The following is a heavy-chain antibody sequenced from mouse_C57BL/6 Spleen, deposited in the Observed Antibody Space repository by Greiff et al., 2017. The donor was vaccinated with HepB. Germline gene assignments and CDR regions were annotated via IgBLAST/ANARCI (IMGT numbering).Heavy chain of an antibody. Sequence: QVQLQQPGAELVKPGASVKLSCKASGYTFTSYWMHWVKQRPGQGLEWIGMIHPNSGSTNYNEKFKSKATLTVDKSSSTAYMQRSSLTSEDSAVYYCASSITTVPYYYAMDYWGQGTSVTVSS. J-gene: IGHJ4*01. CDR2: IHPNSGST. V-gene: IGHV1-64*01. CDR1: GYTFTSYW. D-gene: IGHD1-1*01. CDR3: ASSITTVPYYYAMDY.